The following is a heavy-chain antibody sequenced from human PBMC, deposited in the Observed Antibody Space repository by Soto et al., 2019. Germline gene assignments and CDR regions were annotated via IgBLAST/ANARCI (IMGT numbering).Heavy chain of an antibody. CDR2: NYYSGST. D-gene: IGHD2-2*01. J-gene: IGHJ4*01. Sequence: SETLSLTCTVSGGSISSGDYYWSWIRQPPGKGLDWIGYNYYSGSTYYNPSLKSRVTISAETSKNQFSLKLRSVTAADSAVYYCARVPVAVPATPHYFDYWGHGTPVTVSS. CDR3: ARVPVAVPATPHYFDY. CDR1: GGSISSGDYY. V-gene: IGHV4-30-4*01.